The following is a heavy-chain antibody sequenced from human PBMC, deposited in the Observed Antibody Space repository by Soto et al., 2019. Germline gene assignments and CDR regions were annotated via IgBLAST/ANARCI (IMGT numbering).Heavy chain of an antibody. V-gene: IGHV3-66*01. CDR3: AGYRPLSY. D-gene: IGHD2-2*02. Sequence: GGSLRVACAASGFTVSSNYMSWVRQAPAKGLEWISIISSGVNTYYADSVKGRFTISGDNSKNTLYLQMNSLRAEDTAVYYCAGYRPLSYWGQGTLVTVSS. CDR1: GFTVSSNY. CDR2: ISSGVNT. J-gene: IGHJ4*02.